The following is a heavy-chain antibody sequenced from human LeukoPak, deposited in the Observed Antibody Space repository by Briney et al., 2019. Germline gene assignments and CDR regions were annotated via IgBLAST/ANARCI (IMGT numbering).Heavy chain of an antibody. V-gene: IGHV3-30*04. J-gene: IGHJ4*02. CDR2: VSYDGSKK. CDR3: AKGPEVHYDSSGSLDY. D-gene: IGHD3-22*01. CDR1: GFTFSSYG. Sequence: GRSLRLSCAASGFTFSSYGIHWVRQAPGKGLEWVAVVSYDGSKKYYADSVKGRFTISRDNSKNTLYLQMNSLRAEDTAVYYCAKGPEVHYDSSGSLDYWGQGTLVTVSS.